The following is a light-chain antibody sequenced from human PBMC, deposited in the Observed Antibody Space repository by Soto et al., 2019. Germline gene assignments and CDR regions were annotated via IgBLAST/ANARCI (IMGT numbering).Light chain of an antibody. V-gene: IGKV3-11*01. J-gene: IGKJ5*01. CDR3: QHRSIWPVS. CDR2: DAS. Sequence: EIVWTQAPATLSLSPGERATLSCRASRSVSSYLAWYQQKPGQAPRLLIFDASNRATGIPARFSGSGSATDFTLTISSLEPEDFAVYYCQHRSIWPVSFGQGTRLDI. CDR1: RSVSSY.